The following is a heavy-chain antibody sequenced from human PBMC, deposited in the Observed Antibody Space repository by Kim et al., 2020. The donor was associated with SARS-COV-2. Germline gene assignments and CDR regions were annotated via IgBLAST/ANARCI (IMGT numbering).Heavy chain of an antibody. J-gene: IGHJ5*02. D-gene: IGHD1-26*01. V-gene: IGHV3-7*01. CDR3: ARDFRDIVGVLNT. Sequence: YYVDSVKGRFIISRDNAKNSLYLQMNRLRAGDTAVYFCARDFRDIVGVLNTWGQGTLVTVSS.